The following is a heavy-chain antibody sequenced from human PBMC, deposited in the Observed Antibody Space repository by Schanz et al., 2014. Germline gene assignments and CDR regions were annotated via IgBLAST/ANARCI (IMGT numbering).Heavy chain of an antibody. V-gene: IGHV3-30*04. J-gene: IGHJ6*01. D-gene: IGHD1-1*01. Sequence: VQLVESGGGLVQPRGSLRLSCGASGFASSNYAMHWVRQAPGKGLEWVSVISYDGSNKYYTDSVKGRFIISRDNSKNTLYLQMKSLRVEDTAVYYCVKDPDKYNWNDVEGMDVWGPGTTVTVSS. CDR2: ISYDGSNK. CDR1: GFASSNYA. CDR3: VKDPDKYNWNDVEGMDV.